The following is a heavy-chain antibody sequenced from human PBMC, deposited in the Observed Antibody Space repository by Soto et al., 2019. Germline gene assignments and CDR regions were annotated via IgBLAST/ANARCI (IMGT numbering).Heavy chain of an antibody. CDR2: LFPADGAT. V-gene: IGHV1-46*01. CDR3: VREFSGGYFDY. Sequence: QVQLVQSGAEVKKTGASLMLSCKTSGYPFTTYYLHWVRQAPGHGLEWMGILFPADGATNYAQKFRGRVTMTRDTSTGTVYMQLSSLRSEDTAVYYCVREFSGGYFDYWGQGSLVTVSS. D-gene: IGHD3-10*01. CDR1: GYPFTTYY. J-gene: IGHJ4*02.